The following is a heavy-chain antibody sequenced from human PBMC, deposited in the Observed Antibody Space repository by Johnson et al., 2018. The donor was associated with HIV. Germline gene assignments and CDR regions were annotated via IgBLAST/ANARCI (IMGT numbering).Heavy chain of an antibody. V-gene: IGHV3-15*01. D-gene: IGHD5-24*01. CDR3: ARERRWPSTAAFDI. CDR1: GFTFSNAW. J-gene: IGHJ3*02. CDR2: IKSKTDGGTT. Sequence: VQLVESGGGLVKPGGSLRLSCAASGFTFSNAWMSWVRQAPGKGLEWVGRIKSKTDGGTTDYAAPVKGRFTISRDDSKNTLYLQMNSLRAGETAVYNWARERRWPSTAAFDIWGQGTMVTVSS.